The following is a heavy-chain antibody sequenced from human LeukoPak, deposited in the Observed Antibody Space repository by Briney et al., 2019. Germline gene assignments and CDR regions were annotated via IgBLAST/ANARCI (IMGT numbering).Heavy chain of an antibody. CDR3: ARALGGYYYYYMDV. D-gene: IGHD3-16*01. J-gene: IGHJ6*03. V-gene: IGHV3-53*01. Sequence: EGSLRLSCAASGFTVSSNYMSWVRQAPGKGLEWVSVIYSGGSTYYADSVKGRFTISRDNSKNTLYLQMNSLRAEDTAVYYCARALGGYYYYYMDVWGKGTTVTISS. CDR2: IYSGGST. CDR1: GFTVSSNY.